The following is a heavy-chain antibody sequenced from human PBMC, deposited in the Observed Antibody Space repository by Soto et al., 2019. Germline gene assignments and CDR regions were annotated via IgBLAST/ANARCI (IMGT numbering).Heavy chain of an antibody. CDR3: ARGASGTYKLDY. D-gene: IGHD3-10*01. Sequence: EVQLVESGGGLLQPGGSLRLSCAASGFTFSSHWMHWVRQSPGKGLVWVSRVNFDGSTTNYADSVKGRLTISRDNAKNTVCLQMNSLRAEDTAVYYCARGASGTYKLDYWGQGTLVTVSS. J-gene: IGHJ4*02. V-gene: IGHV3-74*01. CDR2: VNFDGSTT. CDR1: GFTFSSHW.